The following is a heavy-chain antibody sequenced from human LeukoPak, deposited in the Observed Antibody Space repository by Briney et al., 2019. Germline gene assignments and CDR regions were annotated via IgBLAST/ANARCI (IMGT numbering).Heavy chain of an antibody. V-gene: IGHV3-43*02. CDR2: ISGDGGGT. CDR1: GFSFDDYV. CDR3: VKDSLCGADTCYRHFDY. Sequence: GGSLRLSCAASGFSFDDYVIHWVRQAPGKGLEWVSLISGDGGGTYYGDSVKGRFTVSRDSSKNSLYLQMNSLRTEDTALYYCVKDSLCGADTCYRHFDYWGQGTLVTVSS. J-gene: IGHJ4*02. D-gene: IGHD2-21*01.